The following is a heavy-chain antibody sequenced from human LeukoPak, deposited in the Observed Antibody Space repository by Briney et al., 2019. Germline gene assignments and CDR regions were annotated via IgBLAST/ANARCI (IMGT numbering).Heavy chain of an antibody. V-gene: IGHV3-23*01. CDR1: GFTFSSYG. J-gene: IGHJ5*02. CDR3: AKERSYCRTTSCYSWFDP. CDR2: ISGSGGST. Sequence: GGSLRLSCAASGFTFSSYGMSWVRQAPGKGLEWVSGISGSGGSTYYADSVRGRFTISRDNSKNTLYLQMNSLRVEDTAVYYCAKERSYCRTTSCYSWFDPWGQGTLVTVSS. D-gene: IGHD2-2*02.